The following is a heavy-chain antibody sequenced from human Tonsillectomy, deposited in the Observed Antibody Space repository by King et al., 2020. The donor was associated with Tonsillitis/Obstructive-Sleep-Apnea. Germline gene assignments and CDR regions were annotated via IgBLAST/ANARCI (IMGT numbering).Heavy chain of an antibody. CDR2: INHSGST. D-gene: IGHD2-21*02. Sequence: VQLEQGGAGLLKPSETLSLTCAVYGGSFSGYYWSWIRQPPGKGLEWIGEINHSGSTNYNPSLKSRVTISVDTSKNQFSLKLSSVTAADTAVYYCARGDIVVVTAIGGFYFDYWGQGTLVTVSS. CDR1: GGSFSGYY. CDR3: ARGDIVVVTAIGGFYFDY. V-gene: IGHV4-34*01. J-gene: IGHJ4*02.